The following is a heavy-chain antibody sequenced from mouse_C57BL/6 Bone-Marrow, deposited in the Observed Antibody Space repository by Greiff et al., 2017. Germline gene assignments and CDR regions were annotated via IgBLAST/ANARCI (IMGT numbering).Heavy chain of an antibody. D-gene: IGHD1-2*01. CDR3: AYYGFFAY. CDR1: GFTFSSYA. J-gene: IGHJ3*01. Sequence: EVKLMESGGGLVKPGGSLKLSCAASGFTFSSYAMSWVRQTPEKRLEWVATISDGGSYTYYPDNVKGRFTISRDYAKNNLYLQMSHLKSEDTAMYYCAYYGFFAYWGQGTLVTVSA. CDR2: ISDGGSYT. V-gene: IGHV5-4*03.